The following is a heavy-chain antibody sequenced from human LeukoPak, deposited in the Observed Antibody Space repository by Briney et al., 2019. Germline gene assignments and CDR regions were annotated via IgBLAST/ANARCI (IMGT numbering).Heavy chain of an antibody. V-gene: IGHV4-39*01. CDR3: ARHSGYSYGHFDY. D-gene: IGHD5-18*01. CDR1: GGSISSSSYY. CDR2: IYYSGST. J-gene: IGHJ4*02. Sequence: SETLSLTCTVSGGSISSSSYYWGWIRQPPGKGLEWIGSIYYSGSTYYNPSLKSRVTISVDTSKNQFSRKLSSVTAADTAVYYCARHSGYSYGHFDYWGQGTLVTVSS.